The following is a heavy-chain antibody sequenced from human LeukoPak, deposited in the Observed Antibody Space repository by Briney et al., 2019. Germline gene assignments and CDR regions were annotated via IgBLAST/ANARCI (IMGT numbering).Heavy chain of an antibody. CDR1: GFTVSSNY. CDR2: IYSGGST. D-gene: IGHD2-21*02. J-gene: IGHJ4*02. V-gene: IGHV3-53*01. CDR3: ARYYPAYCGGDCYLDY. Sequence: GGSLRLSCAASGFTVSSNYMSWVRQAPGKGLEWVSVIYSGGSTYYADSVKGRFTISRDNSKNTLYLQMNSLRAEDTAVYYCARYYPAYCGGDCYLDYWGQGTLVTVSS.